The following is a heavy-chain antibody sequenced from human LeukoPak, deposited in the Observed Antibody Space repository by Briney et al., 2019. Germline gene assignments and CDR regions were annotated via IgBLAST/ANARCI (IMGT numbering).Heavy chain of an antibody. V-gene: IGHV3-30*02. D-gene: IGHD4-11*01. CDR3: AKFSDYSNPLDY. J-gene: IGHJ4*02. Sequence: GGSLRLSCAASGFTFSSYGMHWVRQAPGKGLEWVAFIRYDGSNKYYADSVKGRFAISRDNSKNTLYLQMNSLRAEDTAVYYCAKFSDYSNPLDYWGQGTLVTVSS. CDR2: IRYDGSNK. CDR1: GFTFSSYG.